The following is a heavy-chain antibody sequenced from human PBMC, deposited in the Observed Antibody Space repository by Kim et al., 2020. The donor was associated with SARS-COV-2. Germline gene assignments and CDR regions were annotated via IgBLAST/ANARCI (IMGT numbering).Heavy chain of an antibody. J-gene: IGHJ1*01. CDR2: TSGSP. V-gene: IGHV4-39*07. CDR1: GASISTSYY. Sequence: SETLSLTCTVSGASISTSYYWGWIRQSPGKGLEWLGSTSGSPDYNPSLKNRVAISLDTSNNHFSLTLNSVTAADTAVYYCARDWGRDYGGLQYFQHWGRG. D-gene: IGHD4-17*01. CDR3: ARDWGRDYGGLQYFQH.